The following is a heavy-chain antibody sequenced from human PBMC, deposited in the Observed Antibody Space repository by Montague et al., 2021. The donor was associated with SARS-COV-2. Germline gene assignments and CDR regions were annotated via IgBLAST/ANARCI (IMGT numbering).Heavy chain of an antibody. D-gene: IGHD5-18*01. CDR1: GFTFSSYA. CDR3: AKLTTGYSYGTGDY. V-gene: IGHV3-23*01. Sequence: SLRLSCAASGFTFSSYAMSWVRQVPGKGLEWVSAISGSGGSTYYADSVKGRFTISRDNSKNTLYVQMNSLRAEDTAVYYCAKLTTGYSYGTGDYWGQGTLVTVSS. J-gene: IGHJ4*02. CDR2: ISGSGGST.